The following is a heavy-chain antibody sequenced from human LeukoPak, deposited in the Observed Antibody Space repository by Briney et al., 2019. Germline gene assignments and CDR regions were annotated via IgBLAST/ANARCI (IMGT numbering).Heavy chain of an antibody. V-gene: IGHV3-21*01. CDR1: GFTFSSYA. CDR3: ARDTSDSPFDY. D-gene: IGHD2-21*02. CDR2: ISSSSYI. Sequence: PGGSLRLSCAASGFTFSSYAMSWVRQAPGKGLEWVSAISSSSYIYYADSVKGRFTISRDNAKNSLYLQMNSLRAEDTAVYYCARDTSDSPFDYWGQGTLVTVSS. J-gene: IGHJ4*02.